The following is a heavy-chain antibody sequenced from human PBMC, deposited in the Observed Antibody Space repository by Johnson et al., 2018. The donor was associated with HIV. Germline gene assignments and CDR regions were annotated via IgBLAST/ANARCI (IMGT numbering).Heavy chain of an antibody. Sequence: VQLVESGGGLVQPGGSLRLSCAASGFTVSSNFMTWVRQAPGKGLEWVSVIYRGGSTYYADSVKGRFTISRDNSKNTLYLQMNSLKAEGTAVYYCARRSSGGEYSYGIIWGQGTMVTVSS. CDR1: GFTVSSNF. CDR2: IYRGGST. J-gene: IGHJ3*02. D-gene: IGHD5-18*01. V-gene: IGHV3-66*02. CDR3: ARRSSGGEYSYGII.